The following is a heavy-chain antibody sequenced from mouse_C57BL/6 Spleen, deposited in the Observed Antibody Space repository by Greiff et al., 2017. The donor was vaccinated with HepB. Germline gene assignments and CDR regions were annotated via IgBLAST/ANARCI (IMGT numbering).Heavy chain of an antibody. D-gene: IGHD1-1*01. CDR3: ARITTVVDGLDY. CDR1: GFTFSDYG. V-gene: IGHV5-17*01. J-gene: IGHJ2*01. CDR2: ISSGSSTI. Sequence: EVNVVESGGGLVKPGGSLKLSCAASGFTFSDYGMHWVRQAPEKGLEWVAYISSGSSTIYYADTVKGRFTISRDNAKNTLFLQMPSLRSEDTAMYYCARITTVVDGLDYWGQGTTLTVAS.